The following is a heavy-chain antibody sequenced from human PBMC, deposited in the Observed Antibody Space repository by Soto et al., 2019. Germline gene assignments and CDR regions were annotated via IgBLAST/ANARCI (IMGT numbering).Heavy chain of an antibody. CDR1: GFSLSSTGLA. CDR2: IYWDDDK. V-gene: IGHV2-5*02. Sequence: QITLKESGPTLVKPTQTLTLTCTFSGFSLSSTGLAVAWIRQPPGKALDWLAVIYWDDDKRYSPSLESRLTITKDPSKNQVVLRMTNMDPVDTATNYCAHRPPRVHHYFDYWGQGTLVTVSS. J-gene: IGHJ4*02. CDR3: AHRPPRVHHYFDY.